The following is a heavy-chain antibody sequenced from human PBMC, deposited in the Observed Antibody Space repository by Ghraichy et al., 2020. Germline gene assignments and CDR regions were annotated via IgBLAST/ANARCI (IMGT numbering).Heavy chain of an antibody. D-gene: IGHD6-13*01. CDR1: GFTFSSYW. V-gene: IGHV3-74*01. CDR2: INSDGSST. Sequence: GGSLRLSCAASGFTFSSYWMHWVRQAPGKGLVWVSRINSDGSSTSYADSVKGRFTISRDNAKNTLYLQMNSLRAEDTAVYYCARAAAGTEVYYYYGMDVWGQGTTVTVSS. J-gene: IGHJ6*02. CDR3: ARAAAGTEVYYYYGMDV.